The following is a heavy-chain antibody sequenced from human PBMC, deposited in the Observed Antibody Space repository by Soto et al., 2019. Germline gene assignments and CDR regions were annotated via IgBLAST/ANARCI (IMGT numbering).Heavy chain of an antibody. CDR3: AKSGGLGIFYYYYMDV. D-gene: IGHD3-3*01. J-gene: IGHJ6*03. CDR1: GFTSSSYA. Sequence: SLRLSCAASGFTSSSYAMSWVRQAPGKGLEWVSAISGSGGSTYYADSVKGRFTISRDNSKNTLYLQMNSLRAEDTAVYYCAKSGGLGIFYYYYMDVWGKGTTVTVSS. CDR2: ISGSGGST. V-gene: IGHV3-23*01.